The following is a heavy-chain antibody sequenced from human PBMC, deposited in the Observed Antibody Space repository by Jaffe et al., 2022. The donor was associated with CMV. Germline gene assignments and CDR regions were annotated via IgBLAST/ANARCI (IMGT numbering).Heavy chain of an antibody. CDR1: GFTVSSNY. Sequence: EVQLVESGGGLIQPGGSLRLSCAASGFTVSSNYMSWVRQAPGKGLEWVSVIYSGGSTYYADSVKGRFTISRDNSKNTLYLQMNSLRAEDTAVYYCARDGPTNYYYYGMDVWGQGTTVTVSS. V-gene: IGHV3-53*01. CDR2: IYSGGST. J-gene: IGHJ6*02. CDR3: ARDGPTNYYYYGMDV.